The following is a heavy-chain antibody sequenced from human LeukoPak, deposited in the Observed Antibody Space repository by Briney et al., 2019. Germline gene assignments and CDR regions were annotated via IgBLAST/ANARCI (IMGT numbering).Heavy chain of an antibody. CDR3: AKVRGPYSSGWYLDY. D-gene: IGHD6-19*01. CDR1: GFTFSSYS. V-gene: IGHV3-21*04. J-gene: IGHJ4*02. CDR2: ISSSSSYI. Sequence: KTGGSLRLSCAASGFTFSSYSMNWVRQAPGKGLEWVSSISSSSSYIYYADSVKGRFTISRDNAKNSLYLQMNSLRAEDTAVYYFAKVRGPYSSGWYLDYWGQGTLVTVSS.